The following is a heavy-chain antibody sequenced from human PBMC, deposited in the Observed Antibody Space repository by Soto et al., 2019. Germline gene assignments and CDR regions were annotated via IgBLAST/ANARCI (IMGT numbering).Heavy chain of an antibody. J-gene: IGHJ3*02. D-gene: IGHD3-22*01. CDR3: ANGHYYDSSGYYEANAFDI. CDR1: GFTFSSYA. CDR2: ISGSGGST. Sequence: EVQLVESGGGLVQPGGSLRLSCAASGFTFSSYAMSWVRQAPGKGLEWVSAISGSGGSTYYADSVKGRFTISRDNSKNTLYLQMNSLRAEDTAVYYCANGHYYDSSGYYEANAFDIWGQGTMVTVSS. V-gene: IGHV3-23*04.